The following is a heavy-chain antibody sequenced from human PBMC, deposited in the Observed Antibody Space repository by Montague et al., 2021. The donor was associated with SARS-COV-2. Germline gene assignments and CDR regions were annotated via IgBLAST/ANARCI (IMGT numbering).Heavy chain of an antibody. CDR2: ISTFNGNT. CDR3: ARAAGHDFWSNYYLNWFDP. CDR1: GYRFTTYS. J-gene: IGHJ5*02. D-gene: IGHD3-3*01. V-gene: IGHV1-18*01. Sequence: SVKVSCKASGYRFTTYSISWVRQAPGQGLEWVGWISTFNGNTRYAQSFQGRLTMTTATSTTTAYMELKYLIPDDTAVYYCARAAGHDFWSNYYLNWFDPWGQGTLVTVSS.